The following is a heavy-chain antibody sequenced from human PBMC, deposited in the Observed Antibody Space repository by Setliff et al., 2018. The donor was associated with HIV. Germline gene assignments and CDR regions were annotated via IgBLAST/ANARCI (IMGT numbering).Heavy chain of an antibody. CDR2: IYFNLQT. CDR3: ASWGAGSNSGFDY. V-gene: IGHV4-4*02. Sequence: SETLSLTCAVSGVSISSSNWWSWVRQPPGKGLEWIGEIYFNLQTNYNPAFKSRVSMGLDNAEHQFSLRLTSVTAADTAVYYCASWGAGSNSGFDYWGRGTLVTVSS. CDR1: GVSISSSNW. J-gene: IGHJ4*02. D-gene: IGHD3-16*01.